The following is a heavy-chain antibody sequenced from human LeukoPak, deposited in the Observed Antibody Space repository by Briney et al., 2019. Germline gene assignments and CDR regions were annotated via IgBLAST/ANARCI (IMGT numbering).Heavy chain of an antibody. Sequence: PSETLSLTCTVSGDSISSGDYYWSWIRQPAGKGLEWIGRISSSGSTNYNPSLKSRVTISVDTSKNQFSLKLSSVTAADTAVYYCARTGYCSGGSCYHYYYYMDVWGKGTTVTVSS. D-gene: IGHD2-15*01. V-gene: IGHV4-61*02. J-gene: IGHJ6*03. CDR1: GDSISSGDYY. CDR2: ISSSGST. CDR3: ARTGYCSGGSCYHYYYYMDV.